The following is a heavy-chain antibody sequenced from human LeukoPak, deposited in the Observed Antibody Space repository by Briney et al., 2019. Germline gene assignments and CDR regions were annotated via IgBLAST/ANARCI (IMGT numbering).Heavy chain of an antibody. Sequence: KSSETLSLTCAVYGGSFSGYYWSWIRQPPGKGLEWIGSIYYSGSTYYNPSLKSRVTISVDTSKNQFSLKLSSVTAADTAVYYCARHGVVGATFLDYWGQGTLVTVSS. V-gene: IGHV4-34*01. CDR2: IYYSGST. CDR1: GGSFSGYY. CDR3: ARHGVVGATFLDY. J-gene: IGHJ4*02. D-gene: IGHD1-26*01.